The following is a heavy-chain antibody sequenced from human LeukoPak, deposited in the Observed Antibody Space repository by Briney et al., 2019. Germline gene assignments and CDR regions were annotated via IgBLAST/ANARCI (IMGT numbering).Heavy chain of an antibody. CDR2: INADNVNT. V-gene: IGHV1-18*01. Sequence: GSSVKVSCKASGGTFSSYGISWVRQAPGQGLEWMGWINADNVNTNYAQKFQGRVTMTTDTSTGTAYMELRSLRSDDTAVYYCARDPLLTYNYYMDVWGKGTTVTVSS. J-gene: IGHJ6*03. CDR3: ARDPLLTYNYYMDV. D-gene: IGHD2-15*01. CDR1: GGTFSSYG.